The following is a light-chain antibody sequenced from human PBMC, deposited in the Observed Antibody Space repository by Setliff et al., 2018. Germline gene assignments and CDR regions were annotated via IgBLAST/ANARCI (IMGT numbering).Light chain of an antibody. CDR2: DVT. Sequence: QAVVTQEPSLTVSPGGTVTLACGSSIGAVTSGHYPYWFQQEPGQAPRTLIYDVTNKHSWTPARFSGSLLGGKAALTLSGAQTEDEAIYYCSPTYSHHGIFGAGTKVTVL. J-gene: IGLJ2*01. CDR3: SPTYSHHGI. CDR1: IGAVTSGHY. V-gene: IGLV7-46*01.